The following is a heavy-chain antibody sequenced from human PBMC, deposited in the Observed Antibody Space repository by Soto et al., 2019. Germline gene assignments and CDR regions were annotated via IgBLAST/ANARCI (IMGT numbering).Heavy chain of an antibody. CDR3: ARRNSGGFFRFFDS. V-gene: IGHV1-69*06. CDR1: GGSLSTNP. D-gene: IGHD2-15*01. CDR2: TGSGTGPG. Sequence: SVKVSCKASGGSLSTNPISWVRQAPGQGLEWMGGTGSGTGPGNHAQKFQGRLTVTADKSTSTVYMELTNLSSEDTAVYYCARRNSGGFFRFFDSWGQGTLVTVSS. J-gene: IGHJ4*02.